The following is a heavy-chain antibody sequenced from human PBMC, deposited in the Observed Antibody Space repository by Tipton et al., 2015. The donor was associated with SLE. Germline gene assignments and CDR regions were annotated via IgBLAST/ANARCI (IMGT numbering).Heavy chain of an antibody. Sequence: LRLSCAVSGYSISSGYYWGWSRQPPGKGLVGIGSIYHSGSTYYNPSLKSRVTISVNSSKNPFSLKLSSVTAADTAVYYCARPGSGDYDNWGQGTLVAVSS. CDR2: IYHSGST. CDR3: ARPGSGDYDN. V-gene: IGHV4-38-2*01. CDR1: GYSISSGYY. D-gene: IGHD4-17*01. J-gene: IGHJ4*02.